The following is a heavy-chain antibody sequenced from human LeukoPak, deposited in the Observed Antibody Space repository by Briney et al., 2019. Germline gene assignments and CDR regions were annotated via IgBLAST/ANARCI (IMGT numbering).Heavy chain of an antibody. J-gene: IGHJ3*02. CDR3: ARDLNLAFDI. D-gene: IGHD1-14*01. CDR1: GFTFRSYP. Sequence: GGSLRLSRAASGFTFRSYPMNWVRQAPGKGLEWVSSISSSSSYIYYADSVKGRFTISRDNAKNSLYLQMNSLRAEDTAVYYCARDLNLAFDIWGQGTMVTVSS. CDR2: ISSSSSYI. V-gene: IGHV3-21*01.